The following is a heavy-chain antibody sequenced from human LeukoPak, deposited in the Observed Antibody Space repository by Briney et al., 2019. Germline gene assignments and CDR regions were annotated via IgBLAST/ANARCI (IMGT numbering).Heavy chain of an antibody. CDR1: GFTFSSYA. V-gene: IGHV3-30-3*01. D-gene: IGHD6-19*01. CDR2: ISYDGSNK. CDR3: ARDLKEGSSGLDY. Sequence: QPGRSLRLSCAASGFTFSSYAMHWVRQAPGKGLEWVAVISYDGSNKYYADSVKGRFTISRDNSKNTLYLQMDSLRAEDTAVYYCARDLKEGSSGLDYWGQGTLVTVSS. J-gene: IGHJ4*02.